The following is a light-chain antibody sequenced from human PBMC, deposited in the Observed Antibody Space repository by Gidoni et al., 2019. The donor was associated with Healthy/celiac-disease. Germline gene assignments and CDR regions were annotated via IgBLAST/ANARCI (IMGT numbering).Light chain of an antibody. Sequence: DIQMTQSPSTLSASVGDRVTITCRASQSISSWLAGYQQKPGKAPKLLIYKASSLESGGPSRFSGSGSGTEFTLTISSLQPDDFATYYCQQYNSYPRSTFGQGTRLEIK. J-gene: IGKJ5*01. CDR1: QSISSW. V-gene: IGKV1-5*03. CDR2: KAS. CDR3: QQYNSYPRST.